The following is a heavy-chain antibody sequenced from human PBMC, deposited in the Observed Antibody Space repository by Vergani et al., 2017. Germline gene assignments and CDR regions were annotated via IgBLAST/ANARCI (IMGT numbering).Heavy chain of an antibody. J-gene: IGHJ4*02. CDR1: GFTFSNFG. D-gene: IGHD2-21*02. V-gene: IGHV3-30*02. CDR2: IGKDGINT. CDR3: AKYLRDSTDGLPDS. Sequence: VELVESGGGLVQPGGSLRLSCAASGFTFSNFGMHWIRQAPGKGLEWLAYIGKDGINTRYRDAVKGRFTVSRDNSKDILYLQMNSLRSEDTALYYCAKYLRDSTDGLPDSWGPGTLVIVSS.